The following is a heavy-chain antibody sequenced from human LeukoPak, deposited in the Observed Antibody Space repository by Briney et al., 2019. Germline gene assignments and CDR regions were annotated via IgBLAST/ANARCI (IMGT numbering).Heavy chain of an antibody. J-gene: IGHJ4*02. CDR2: IYYSGST. CDR3: ARHWLQQLPIPYFDY. V-gene: IGHV4-59*08. CDR1: GGSISSYY. Sequence: SETLSLTCTVSGGSISSYYWSWIRQPPGKGLEWIWYIYYSGSTNYNPSLKSRVTISVDTSKNQFSLKLSSVTAADTAVYYCARHWLQQLPIPYFDYWGQGTLVTVSS. D-gene: IGHD6-13*01.